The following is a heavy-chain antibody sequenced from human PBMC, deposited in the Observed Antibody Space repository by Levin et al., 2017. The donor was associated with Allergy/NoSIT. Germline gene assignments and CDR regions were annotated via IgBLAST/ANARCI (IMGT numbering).Heavy chain of an antibody. Sequence: PGGSLRLSCAASGFTFSDHLMSWVRQAPGKGLEWVANIKQDGSEQSYVDSVTGRFTISRDNPKNALYLQMSSLRAEDTAVYFCARAERQLEAGRRHARKKEYFSYYYMDVWGKGTTVTVSS. V-gene: IGHV3-7*04. CDR1: GFTFSDHL. D-gene: IGHD6-13*01. CDR3: ARAERQLEAGRRHARKKEYFSYYYMDV. CDR2: IKQDGSEQ. J-gene: IGHJ6*03.